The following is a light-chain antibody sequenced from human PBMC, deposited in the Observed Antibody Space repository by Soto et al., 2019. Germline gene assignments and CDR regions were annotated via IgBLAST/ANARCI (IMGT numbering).Light chain of an antibody. J-gene: IGKJ1*01. Sequence: DIQMTQSPSSLSASVGDRVTITCRASQSISTYLNWYQQKPGKAPNLLIYGASTLQSGVPSRFSGSGSGTDFTLTINSLQREDFASYYCQQSYSTPRTFGQGTKVDIK. CDR1: QSISTY. CDR3: QQSYSTPRT. V-gene: IGKV1-39*01. CDR2: GAS.